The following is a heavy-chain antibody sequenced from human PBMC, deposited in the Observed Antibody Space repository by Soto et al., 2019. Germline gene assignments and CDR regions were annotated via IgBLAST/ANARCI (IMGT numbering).Heavy chain of an antibody. CDR2: IYHSGST. CDR3: ARFGILTGYGNWFDP. V-gene: IGHV4-4*02. Sequence: QVQLQESGPGLVKPSGTLSLTCAVSSGSISSSNWWSWVRQPPGKGLGWIGEIYHSGSTNYNPSLKSRVTISVDKSKNQFSLKLSSVTAADTAVYYCARFGILTGYGNWFDPWGQGTLVTVSS. J-gene: IGHJ5*02. CDR1: SGSISSSNW. D-gene: IGHD3-9*01.